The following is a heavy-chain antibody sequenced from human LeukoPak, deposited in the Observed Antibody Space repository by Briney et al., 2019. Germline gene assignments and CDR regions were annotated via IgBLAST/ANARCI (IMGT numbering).Heavy chain of an antibody. CDR3: ARFITVTTWGRGGPFDY. J-gene: IGHJ4*02. Sequence: SETLSLTCAVYGGSFSGYYWSWIRQPPGKGLEWIGEINHSGSTNYNPSLKSRVTISVDTSKNQFSLKLSSVTAADTAVYYCARFITVTTWGRGGPFDYWGQGPLVTVSS. CDR1: GGSFSGYY. D-gene: IGHD4-17*01. V-gene: IGHV4-34*01. CDR2: INHSGST.